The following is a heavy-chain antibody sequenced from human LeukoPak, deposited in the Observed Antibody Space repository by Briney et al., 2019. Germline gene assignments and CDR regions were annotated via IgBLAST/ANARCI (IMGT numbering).Heavy chain of an antibody. CDR1: GYSISSGYY. D-gene: IGHD3-22*01. J-gene: IGHJ4*02. V-gene: IGHV4-38-2*02. CDR2: IYHSGST. CDR3: ARDWDYYDSSLGVY. Sequence: SETLSLTCTVSGYSISSGYYWGWIRQPPGKGLEWIGSIYHSGSTYYNPSLKSRVTISVDTSKNQFSLKLSSVTAADMAVYYCARDWDYYDSSLGVYWGQGTLVTVSS.